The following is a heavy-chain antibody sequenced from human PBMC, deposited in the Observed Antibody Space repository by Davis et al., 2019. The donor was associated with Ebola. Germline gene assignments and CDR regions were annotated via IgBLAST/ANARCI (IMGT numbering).Heavy chain of an antibody. CDR1: GFTVSSNY. Sequence: GESLKISCAASGFTVSSNYMSWVRQAPGKGLEWVANIKQDGSEKYYVDSVKGRFTISRDNAKNSLYLQMNSLRAEDTAVYYCARERYGALWFDPWGQGTLVTVSS. CDR2: IKQDGSEK. V-gene: IGHV3-7*01. CDR3: ARERYGALWFDP. D-gene: IGHD4-17*01. J-gene: IGHJ5*02.